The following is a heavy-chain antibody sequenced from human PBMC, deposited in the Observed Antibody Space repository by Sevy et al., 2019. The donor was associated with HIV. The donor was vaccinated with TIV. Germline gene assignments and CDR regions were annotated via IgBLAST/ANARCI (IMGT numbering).Heavy chain of an antibody. J-gene: IGHJ4*02. V-gene: IGHV3-7*03. D-gene: IGHD6-19*01. CDR3: ARDYSSGWSGAFDY. CDR1: GFPFSSYW. Sequence: GSLRLSLAASGFPFSSYWMSWVRQAPGKGLEWVDNIKQGGSEKYHVDSVKGRFTIPRDNAKNSLYLQMNSLRAEDTAVYYCARDYSSGWSGAFDYWGQGTLVTVSS. CDR2: IKQGGSEK.